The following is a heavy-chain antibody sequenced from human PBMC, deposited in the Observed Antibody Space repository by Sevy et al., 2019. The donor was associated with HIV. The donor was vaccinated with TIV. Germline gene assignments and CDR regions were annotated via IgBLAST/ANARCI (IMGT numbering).Heavy chain of an antibody. J-gene: IGHJ4*02. CDR2: IWYDGGSK. Sequence: GGSLRLSCAASGFTFSSYGMHWVRQAPGTGLEWVAVIWYDGGSKYYADSVKGRFTISRDNSKNTLLLQMNSLRAEATAVYYCARDKLLPVMVTMVRGALSYYFDYWGQGTLVTVSS. CDR1: GFTFSSYG. V-gene: IGHV3-33*01. CDR3: ARDKLLPVMVTMVRGALSYYFDY. D-gene: IGHD3-10*01.